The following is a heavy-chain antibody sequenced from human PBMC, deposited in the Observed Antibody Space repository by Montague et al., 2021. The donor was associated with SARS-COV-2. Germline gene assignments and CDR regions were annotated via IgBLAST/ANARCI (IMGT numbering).Heavy chain of an antibody. CDR3: AKDLYYYDSTDYYYGFDY. CDR2: ISGSGGTT. D-gene: IGHD3-22*01. J-gene: IGHJ4*02. V-gene: IGHV3-23*01. CDR1: GFTFSSYA. Sequence: LSWSASGFTFSSYAMNWVRQAPGKGLEWVSAISGSGGTTYYADSVKGRFTISRDNSKNTLYLQMTSLRAEDTAVYYCAKDLYYYDSTDYYYGFDYWGQGTLVTVSS.